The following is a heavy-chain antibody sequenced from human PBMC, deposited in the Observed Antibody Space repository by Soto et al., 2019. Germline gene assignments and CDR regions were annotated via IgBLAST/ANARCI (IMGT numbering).Heavy chain of an antibody. CDR3: ARDSGVVVAATNWYFDL. D-gene: IGHD2-15*01. V-gene: IGHV1-69*13. CDR1: GGTFSSYA. CDR2: IIPIFGTA. Sequence: SVKVSCKASGGTFSSYAISWVRQAPGQGLEWMGGIIPIFGTANYAQKFQGRVTITADESTSTAYMELSSLRSEDTAVYYCARDSGVVVAATNWYFDLWGRGTLVTVPS. J-gene: IGHJ2*01.